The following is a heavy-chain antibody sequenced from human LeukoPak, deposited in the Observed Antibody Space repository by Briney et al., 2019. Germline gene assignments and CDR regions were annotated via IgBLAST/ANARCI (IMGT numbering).Heavy chain of an antibody. V-gene: IGHV4-59*01. J-gene: IGHJ4*02. Sequence: SETLSLTCTVSGGSISSYYWSWIRQPPGKGLEWIGYIFYSGNNNYNPSLKSRVTISLDTSKNQFSLKLSSVTAADTAVYYCARAIDYYDSSGNPWGYYFDYWGQGTLVTVSS. D-gene: IGHD3-22*01. CDR2: IFYSGNN. CDR3: ARAIDYYDSSGNPWGYYFDY. CDR1: GGSISSYY.